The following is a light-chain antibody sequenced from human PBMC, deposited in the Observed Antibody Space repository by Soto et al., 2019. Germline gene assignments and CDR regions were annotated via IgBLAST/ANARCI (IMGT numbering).Light chain of an antibody. CDR1: TSNFGSNS. CDR3: GTWDSSLSAAV. Sequence: SVLTQPPSVSAAAGQEVTISCSGSTSNFGSNSVSWYQKVPGTAPKLLIYENNQRPSGIPDRFSGSKSGTSATLGITGLQTGDEAEYYCGTWDSSLSAAVFGGGTQLTVL. V-gene: IGLV1-51*01. CDR2: ENN. J-gene: IGLJ7*01.